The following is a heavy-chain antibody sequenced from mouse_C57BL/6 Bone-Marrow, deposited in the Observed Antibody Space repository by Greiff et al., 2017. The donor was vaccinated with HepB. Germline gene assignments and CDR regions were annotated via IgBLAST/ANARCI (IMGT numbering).Heavy chain of an antibody. CDR2: IRLKSDNYAT. J-gene: IGHJ3*01. CDR3: TDSHRWLLRL. D-gene: IGHD2-3*01. CDR1: GFTFSNYW. Sequence: EVHLVESGGGLVQPGGSMKLSCVASGFTFSNYWMNWVRQSPEKGLEWVAQIRLKSDNYATNYAESVKGRFTISRDDSKSSVYLQMNNLRAEDTGIYYCTDSHRWLLRLGGQGTLVTVSA. V-gene: IGHV6-3*01.